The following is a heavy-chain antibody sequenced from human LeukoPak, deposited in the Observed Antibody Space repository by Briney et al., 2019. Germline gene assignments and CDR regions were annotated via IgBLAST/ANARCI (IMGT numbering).Heavy chain of an antibody. CDR1: EFSISNDW. CDR2: VKSRSAGKTT. D-gene: IGHD3-10*01. CDR3: TLIQGWGSGSYYRDY. V-gene: IGHV3-15*01. Sequence: GGSLRLYCEASEFSISNDWMSWVRQTPGKGLEGVARVKSRSAGKTTHYPAPVKGRFIISSDDSRNTLYLQMNSMKIEDTAVYYCTLIQGWGSGSYYRDYWGQGTLVTVSS. J-gene: IGHJ4*02.